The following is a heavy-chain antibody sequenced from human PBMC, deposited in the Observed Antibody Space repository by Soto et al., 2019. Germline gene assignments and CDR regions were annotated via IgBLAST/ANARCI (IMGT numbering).Heavy chain of an antibody. J-gene: IGHJ6*02. D-gene: IGHD3-3*02. Sequence: QVQLMQSGAEVKKPGSSVKVSCKASGGTFSTSAISLVRQAPGEGLEWVGGIMPVYATPDYAQKFQGRVTISADESTTTAYQELTSLTTDDTAVYYCARDKDRQQLGGNYYYILDVWGQGTAITVSS. CDR3: ARDKDRQQLGGNYYYILDV. V-gene: IGHV1-69*12. CDR1: GGTFSTSA. CDR2: IMPVYATP.